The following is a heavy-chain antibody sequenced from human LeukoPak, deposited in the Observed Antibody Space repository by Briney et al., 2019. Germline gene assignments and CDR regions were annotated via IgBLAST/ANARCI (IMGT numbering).Heavy chain of an antibody. V-gene: IGHV3-23*01. CDR2: VSGSASKT. Sequence: GGSLRLSCAASGFTFSNFAMSWVRQAPGKGLGWVSTVSGSASKTYYADSVKGRFTVSRDNSRNTLGLQLNSLRADDTAVYYCAKGFQTYGELSFDGWGQGTLVTVSS. D-gene: IGHD4-17*01. CDR1: GFTFSNFA. J-gene: IGHJ4*02. CDR3: AKGFQTYGELSFDG.